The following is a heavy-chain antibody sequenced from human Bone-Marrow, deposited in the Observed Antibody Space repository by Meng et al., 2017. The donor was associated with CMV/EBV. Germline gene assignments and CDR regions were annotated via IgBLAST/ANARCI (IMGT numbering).Heavy chain of an antibody. D-gene: IGHD4-23*01. CDR3: ARDTVVTPPYYYYGMDV. V-gene: IGHV3-11*04. CDR2: ISSSGSTI. Sequence: GGSLRLSCAASGFTFSDYYMSWIRQAPGKGLEWVSYISSSGSTIYYADSVKGRFTISRDNAKNSLYLQMNSLRAEDTAVYYCARDTVVTPPYYYYGMDVWGQGTTVTVSS. J-gene: IGHJ6*02. CDR1: GFTFSDYY.